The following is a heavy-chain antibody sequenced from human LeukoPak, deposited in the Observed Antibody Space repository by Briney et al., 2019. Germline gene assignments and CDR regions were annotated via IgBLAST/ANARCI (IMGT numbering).Heavy chain of an antibody. Sequence: SETLSLTCTVSGGSISSSSYYWGWIRQPPGKGLEWIGSIYYSGSTYYNPSLKSRVTISVDTSKNQFSLKLSSVTAADTAVYYCARGGGPVGATGPFDYWGQGTLVTVSS. D-gene: IGHD1-26*01. CDR3: ARGGGPVGATGPFDY. CDR1: GGSISSSSYY. V-gene: IGHV4-39*07. J-gene: IGHJ4*02. CDR2: IYYSGST.